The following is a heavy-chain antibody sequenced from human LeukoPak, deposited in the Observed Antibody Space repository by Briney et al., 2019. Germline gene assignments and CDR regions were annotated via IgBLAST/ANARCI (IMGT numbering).Heavy chain of an antibody. CDR1: GFTFSSYA. CDR2: ISGSGGST. CDR3: AKGLSIAAAGDPFDY. Sequence: GGCLRLSCAASGFTFSSYAMSWVRRAPGKGLEWVSAISGSGGSTYYADSVKGRFTISRDNSKNTLYLQMNSLRAEDTAVYYCAKGLSIAAAGDPFDYWGQGTLVTVSS. V-gene: IGHV3-23*01. D-gene: IGHD6-13*01. J-gene: IGHJ4*02.